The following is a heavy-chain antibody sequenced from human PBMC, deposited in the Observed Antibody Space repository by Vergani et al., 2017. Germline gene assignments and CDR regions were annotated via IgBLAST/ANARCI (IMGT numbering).Heavy chain of an antibody. CDR3: ARDGYGDYYYYYGMDV. V-gene: IGHV1-8*01. J-gene: IGHJ6*02. CDR2: MNPNSGNT. Sequence: QVQLVQSGAEVKKPGASVKVSCKASGYTFTSYDINWVRQATGQGLEWMGWMNPNSGNTGYAQKFQGRVTMTRTSSISTAYMELRSLRSDDTAVYYCARDGYGDYYYYYGMDVWGQGTTVTVSS. CDR1: GYTFTSYD. D-gene: IGHD4-17*01.